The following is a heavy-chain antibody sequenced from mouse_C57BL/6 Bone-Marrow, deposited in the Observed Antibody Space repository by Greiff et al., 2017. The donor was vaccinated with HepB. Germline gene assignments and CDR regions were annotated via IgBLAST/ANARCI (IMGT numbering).Heavy chain of an antibody. J-gene: IGHJ4*01. D-gene: IGHD1-1*01. V-gene: IGHV5-4*01. CDR2: ISDGGSYT. CDR3: AREGGVVAYYYAMDY. Sequence: EVKLEESGGGLVKPGGSLKLSCAASGFTFSSYAMSWVRQTPEKRLEWVATISDGGSYTYYPDNVKGRFTISRDNAKNNLYLQMSHLKSEDTAMYYCAREGGVVAYYYAMDYWGQGTSVTVSS. CDR1: GFTFSSYA.